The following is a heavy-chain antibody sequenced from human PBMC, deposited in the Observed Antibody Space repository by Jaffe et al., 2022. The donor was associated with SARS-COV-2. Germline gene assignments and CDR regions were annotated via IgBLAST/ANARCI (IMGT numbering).Heavy chain of an antibody. J-gene: IGHJ5*02. V-gene: IGHV3-21*01. CDR3: APVYCSSTRCSPPNWFDP. Sequence: EVQLVESGGGLVKPGGSLRLSCAAFGFSFSSSGMNWVRQGPGKGLEWVSSISSDSSYIYYADSVKGRFTMSRDNAKNSLYLQMNSLRVEDTAVYYCAPVYCSSTRCSPPNWFDPWGQGTLVTVSS. CDR2: ISSDSSYI. CDR1: GFSFSSSG. D-gene: IGHD2-2*01.